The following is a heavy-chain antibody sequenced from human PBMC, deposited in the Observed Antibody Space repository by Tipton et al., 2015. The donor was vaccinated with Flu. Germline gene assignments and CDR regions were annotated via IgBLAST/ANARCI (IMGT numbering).Heavy chain of an antibody. V-gene: IGHV4-59*01. Sequence: GLVKPSETLSLTCTVSGGSITSYYWSWIRQPPGKGLEWIGYIYYSGITNYNPSLKSRVTISVDTSKNQFSLKVTSVTAADTAVYYCARGGVDWTFDYWGQGTLVTVSS. D-gene: IGHD1-1*01. CDR3: ARGGVDWTFDY. J-gene: IGHJ4*02. CDR1: GGSITSYY. CDR2: IYYSGIT.